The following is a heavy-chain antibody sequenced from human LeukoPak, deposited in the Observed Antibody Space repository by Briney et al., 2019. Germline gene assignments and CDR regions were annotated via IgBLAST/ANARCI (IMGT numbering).Heavy chain of an antibody. CDR3: ARALGWASSGPIDY. V-gene: IGHV3-64*01. J-gene: IGHJ4*02. CDR2: ISTDGGST. D-gene: IGHD3-22*01. Sequence: GGSLRLSCKASGFTFNNYALHWVRQAPGKGQEYVSAISTDGGSTYYGNSVGGRFTISRDNSKNTLYLQMGSLRVEDMAVYYCARALGWASSGPIDYWGQGTLVSVSS. CDR1: GFTFNNYA.